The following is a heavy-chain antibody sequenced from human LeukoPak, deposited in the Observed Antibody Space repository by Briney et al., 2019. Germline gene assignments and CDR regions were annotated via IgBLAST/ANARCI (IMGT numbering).Heavy chain of an antibody. D-gene: IGHD3-3*01. CDR3: ERGYYDFWSGYPWFDP. CDR1: GYTFTSYD. J-gene: IGHJ5*02. V-gene: IGHV1-8*01. CDR2: MNPNRGNT. Sequence: ASVKVSCKATGYTFTSYDINWLRQATGQGLEWMGWMNPNRGNTGYAQKCQGRVTMARTTSMRTAYMELSSLRSEDTAVYYCERGYYDFWSGYPWFDPWGQGTLVTVSS.